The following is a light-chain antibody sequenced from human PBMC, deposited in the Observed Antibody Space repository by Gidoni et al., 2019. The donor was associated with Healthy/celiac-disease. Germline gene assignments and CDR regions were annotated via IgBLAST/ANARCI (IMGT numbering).Light chain of an antibody. J-gene: IGKJ3*01. Sequence: EIVLPQSPGTLSLSPGERATLSCRASQSVSSSYLAWYQQKPGQAPRLLIYCASSRATGIPDRFSGSGSGTDFTLTISRLEPEDFAVYYCQQYGSSRLTFGPGTKVDIK. CDR2: CAS. V-gene: IGKV3-20*01. CDR3: QQYGSSRLT. CDR1: QSVSSSY.